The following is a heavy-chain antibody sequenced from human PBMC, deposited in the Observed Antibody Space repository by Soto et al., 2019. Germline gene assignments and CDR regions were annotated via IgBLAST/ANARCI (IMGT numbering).Heavy chain of an antibody. Sequence: EVQLVESGGTLVQPGGSLRLSCAVSGFTFSDHYMDWVRQAPGKGLEWVGRTRNKTRSYTTEYAASVEGSFIISRDDSKNSLYITMSSLKSEDTAVYFCSRRSYGSIYYYNMDIWGKGTTVTVSS. CDR3: SRRSYGSIYYYNMDI. CDR1: GFTFSDHY. J-gene: IGHJ6*03. D-gene: IGHD3-10*01. CDR2: TRNKTRSYTT. V-gene: IGHV3-72*01.